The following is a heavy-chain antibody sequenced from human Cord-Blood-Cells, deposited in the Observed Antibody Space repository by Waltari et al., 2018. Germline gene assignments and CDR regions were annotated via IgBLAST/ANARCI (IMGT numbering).Heavy chain of an antibody. V-gene: IGHV1-3*01. CDR2: INAGKGNT. Sequence: QVQLVQPGAEVKKPGASVKVSCKASGYTFTSYAMHWWRQAPAQRLEWMGWINAGKGNTKYSQKFQGRGTITRDTSASTAYMELSSLRSEDTAVYYCARSGDYYGSGRRDAFDIWGQGTMVTVSS. D-gene: IGHD3-10*01. J-gene: IGHJ3*02. CDR3: ARSGDYYGSGRRDAFDI. CDR1: GYTFTSYA.